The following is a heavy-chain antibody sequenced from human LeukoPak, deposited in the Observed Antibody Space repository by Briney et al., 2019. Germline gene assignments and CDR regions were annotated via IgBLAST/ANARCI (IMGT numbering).Heavy chain of an antibody. CDR1: GFTFSSYA. Sequence: PGGSLRLSCAASGFTFSSYAISWVRQAPGKRLEWVSAVSDSGGSTFYADSVKGRFTISRDNSKNTLYLQMNSLRADDTATYYYARGRYYESGQPTSLFDFWGQGTLVTVSS. CDR2: VSDSGGST. J-gene: IGHJ4*02. V-gene: IGHV3-23*01. CDR3: ARGRYYESGQPTSLFDF. D-gene: IGHD3-22*01.